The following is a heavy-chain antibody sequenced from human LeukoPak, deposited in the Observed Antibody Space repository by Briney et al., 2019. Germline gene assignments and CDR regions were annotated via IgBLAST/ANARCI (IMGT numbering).Heavy chain of an antibody. CDR1: GSTFSSYG. V-gene: IGHV3-30*02. CDR2: IRYDGSNK. Sequence: GGSLRLSCAASGSTFSSYGMHWVRQAPGKGLEWVAFIRYDGSNKYYADSVKGRFTISRDNSKNTLYLQMNSLRAEDTAVYYCAKDGVAGNEPYYFDYWGQGTLVTVSS. D-gene: IGHD1-1*01. J-gene: IGHJ4*02. CDR3: AKDGVAGNEPYYFDY.